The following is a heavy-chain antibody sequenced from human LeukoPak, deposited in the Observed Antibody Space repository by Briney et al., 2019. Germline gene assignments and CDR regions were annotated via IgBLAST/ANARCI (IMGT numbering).Heavy chain of an antibody. D-gene: IGHD1-26*01. J-gene: IGHJ4*02. Sequence: SETLSLTCTVSGGSITSYYWTWIRQPPGKGLEWIGYMYHSGTTSNNPSLKSRVTISVATSKNQFSLKLRSVTAADTAVYYCARGLGWGATIFDYWGQGALVTVSS. V-gene: IGHV4-59*01. CDR2: MYHSGTT. CDR1: GGSITSYY. CDR3: ARGLGWGATIFDY.